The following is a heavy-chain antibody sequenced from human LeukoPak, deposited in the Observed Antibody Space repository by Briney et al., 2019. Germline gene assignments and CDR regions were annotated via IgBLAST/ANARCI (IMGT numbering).Heavy chain of an antibody. CDR2: ISYDGSNK. V-gene: IGHV3-30-3*01. CDR1: GFTFSSYA. CDR3: AKDGSHVPAAKKDYYYYYMDV. Sequence: HPGGSLRLSCAASGFTFSSYAMHWVRQAPGKGLEWVAVISYDGSNKYYADSVKGRFTISRDNSKNTLYLQMNSLRAEDTAVYYCAKDGSHVPAAKKDYYYYYMDVWGKGTTVTVSS. D-gene: IGHD2-2*01. J-gene: IGHJ6*03.